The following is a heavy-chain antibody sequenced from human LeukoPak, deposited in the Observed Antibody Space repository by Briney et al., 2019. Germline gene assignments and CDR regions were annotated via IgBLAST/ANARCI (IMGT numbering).Heavy chain of an antibody. D-gene: IGHD6-13*01. V-gene: IGHV4-34*01. CDR3: ARRTDSSSWYWFDP. CDR1: GGSFSGYY. J-gene: IGHJ5*02. Sequence: SETLSLTCAVYGGSFSGYYWSWIRQPPGKGLEWIGEINHSGSTNYNPSLKSRDTISVDTSKNQFSLKLSSVTAADTAVYYCARRTDSSSWYWFDPWGQGTLVTVSS. CDR2: INHSGST.